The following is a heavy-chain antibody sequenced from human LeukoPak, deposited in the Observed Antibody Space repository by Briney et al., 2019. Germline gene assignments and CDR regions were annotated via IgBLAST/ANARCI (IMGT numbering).Heavy chain of an antibody. D-gene: IGHD6-19*01. V-gene: IGHV4-59*01. CDR1: GGSISSYY. CDR2: IYYSGST. J-gene: IGHJ4*02. CDR3: ASFRAVAGTPFDY. Sequence: PSETLSLTCTVSGGSISSYYWSWIRQPPGKGLEWIGYIYYSGSTNYNPSAKSRVTISVDTSKNQFSLKLSSVTAADTAVYYCASFRAVAGTPFDYWGQGTLVTVSS.